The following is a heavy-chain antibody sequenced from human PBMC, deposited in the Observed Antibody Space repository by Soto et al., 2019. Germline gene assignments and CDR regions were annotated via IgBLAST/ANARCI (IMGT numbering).Heavy chain of an antibody. D-gene: IGHD3-16*01. Sequence: QVQLVQSGDEVKKPGASVKVSCKASGYIFVNYGIAWVRQAPGQGLEWMGWISPYTGNTHSATTIQGRLTMTTDTSTSTAYMGLGSLTSDDPAVYYCVMVDNYVTPTPQDVWGQGTTVTVSS. CDR3: VMVDNYVTPTPQDV. CDR1: GYIFVNYG. J-gene: IGHJ6*02. CDR2: ISPYTGNT. V-gene: IGHV1-18*01.